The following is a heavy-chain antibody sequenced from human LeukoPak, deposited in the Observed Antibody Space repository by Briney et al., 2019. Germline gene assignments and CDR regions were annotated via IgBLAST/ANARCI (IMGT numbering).Heavy chain of an antibody. CDR2: ISAYNGNT. CDR1: GYTFTSYG. Sequence: ASVKVSCKASGYTFTSYGISWVRQAPGQGLEWMGWISAYNGNTNYAQKLQGRVTMTTDTSTSTAYMELRSLRSDDTAVYYCARDRLLWFGERAPEDASPDFDYWGQGTLVTVSS. D-gene: IGHD3-10*01. J-gene: IGHJ4*02. V-gene: IGHV1-18*01. CDR3: ARDRLLWFGERAPEDASPDFDY.